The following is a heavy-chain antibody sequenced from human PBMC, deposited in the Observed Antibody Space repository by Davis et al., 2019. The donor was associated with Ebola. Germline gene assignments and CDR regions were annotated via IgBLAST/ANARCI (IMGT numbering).Heavy chain of an antibody. Sequence: SCKASGGTFSSYGMHWVRQAPGEGLEWVSAISGSGGSTYYADSVKGRFTISRDNSKNTLYLQMNSLRAEDTAVYYCAKDFKGSSWYSLFDDWGQGTLVTVSS. V-gene: IGHV3-23*01. CDR2: ISGSGGST. D-gene: IGHD6-13*01. CDR3: AKDFKGSSWYSLFDD. J-gene: IGHJ4*02. CDR1: GGTFSSYG.